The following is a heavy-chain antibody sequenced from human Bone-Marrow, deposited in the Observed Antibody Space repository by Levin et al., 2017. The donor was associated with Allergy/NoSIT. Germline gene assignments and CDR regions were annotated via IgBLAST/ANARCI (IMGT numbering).Heavy chain of an antibody. D-gene: IGHD4-23*01. Sequence: SETLSLTCAVSSGSISSTNWWSWVRQPPGKGLEWIGEIHHSGSTNYNPSVKTRVTMSVDKSNNQFSLHLTSVTAADTAVYYCAVVGGNSAAFFHWGQGTLVTVSS. J-gene: IGHJ4*02. V-gene: IGHV4-4*02. CDR1: SGSISSTNW. CDR2: IHHSGST. CDR3: AVVGGNSAAFFH.